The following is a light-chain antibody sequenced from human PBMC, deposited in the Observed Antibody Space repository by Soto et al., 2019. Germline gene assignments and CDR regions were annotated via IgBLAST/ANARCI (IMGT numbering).Light chain of an antibody. Sequence: QSALTQPASVSGSPGQSIAISCTGTSSDVGGYNYVSWHQQHPGKAPKVLISVVSNRPSGVSNRFSGSKSGNTASLTISGLQAEDEADYYCSSYTTTSTLVFGGGTKLTVL. J-gene: IGLJ3*02. CDR1: SSDVGGYNY. V-gene: IGLV2-14*01. CDR2: VVS. CDR3: SSYTTTSTLV.